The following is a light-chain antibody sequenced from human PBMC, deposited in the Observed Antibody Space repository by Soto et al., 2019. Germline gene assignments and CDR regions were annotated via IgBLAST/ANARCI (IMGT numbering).Light chain of an antibody. Sequence: EIVLTQSPATLSLSPGEGATLSCRASQSVGNYLAWYQQKIGQAPRLLIHDVSNRAAGVPARFSGSGSGTDVTLTISSLEPEDFAVYYCQQRTNWPPALTFGGGTKVEIK. V-gene: IGKV3-11*01. CDR2: DVS. CDR1: QSVGNY. J-gene: IGKJ4*01. CDR3: QQRTNWPPALT.